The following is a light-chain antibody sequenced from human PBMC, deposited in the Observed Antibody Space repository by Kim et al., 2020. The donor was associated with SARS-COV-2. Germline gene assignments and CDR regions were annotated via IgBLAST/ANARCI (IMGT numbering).Light chain of an antibody. CDR2: AAS. J-gene: IGKJ2*02. Sequence: SASIGDRVTITCRTSQGISNYLAWYQQKPGKVPKLLIYAASTLQSGVPSRFSGSGSGTDFTLTISSLQPEDVATYYCQKYNSAPRTFGQGTRLEI. CDR3: QKYNSAPRT. V-gene: IGKV1-27*01. CDR1: QGISNY.